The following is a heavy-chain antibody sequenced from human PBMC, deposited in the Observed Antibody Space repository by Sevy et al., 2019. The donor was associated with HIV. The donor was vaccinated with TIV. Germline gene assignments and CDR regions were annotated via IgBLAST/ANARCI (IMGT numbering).Heavy chain of an antibody. CDR1: GFMFSSYS. V-gene: IGHV3-21*01. J-gene: IGHJ6*02. CDR3: AGPDATGGMDV. Sequence: GGSLRLSCAASGFMFSSYSMNWVRQAPGKGLEWVSSISSDSNYIYYADSVKGRFTISRDKAKNSLYLQMNSLGAEDTAVYYCAGPDATGGMDVWGQGSTVTVSS. CDR2: ISSDSNYI.